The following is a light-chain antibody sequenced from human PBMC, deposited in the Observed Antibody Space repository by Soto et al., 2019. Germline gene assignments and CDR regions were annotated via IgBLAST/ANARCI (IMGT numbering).Light chain of an antibody. CDR3: QHYNDWPPAFT. CDR2: GAS. J-gene: IGKJ3*01. Sequence: EILMTQSPATLSVSPGERATLSCRASQSLNRNLAWCQQKPGQAPRLIIYGASTRASGIPARFSGSGSGTEFTLTISSLQPEDFALYYCQHYNDWPPAFTFGPGTKVDL. CDR1: QSLNRN. V-gene: IGKV3D-15*01.